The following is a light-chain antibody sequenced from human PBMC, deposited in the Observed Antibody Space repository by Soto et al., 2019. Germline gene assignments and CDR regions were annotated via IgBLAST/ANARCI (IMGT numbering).Light chain of an antibody. CDR3: CSYTSSSTYV. CDR2: DVS. Sequence: QSALTQPASVSGSPGQSITISCTGTSSDVGAYNYVSWFQQYPGKAPKLMIYDVSNRPSGVSNRFSGSKSGNTASLTISGLQAEDEADYYSCSYTSSSTYVFGTGTKLTVL. J-gene: IGLJ1*01. V-gene: IGLV2-14*01. CDR1: SSDVGAYNY.